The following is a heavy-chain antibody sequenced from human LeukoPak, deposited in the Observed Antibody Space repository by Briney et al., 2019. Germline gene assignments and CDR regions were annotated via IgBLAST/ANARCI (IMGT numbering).Heavy chain of an antibody. J-gene: IGHJ3*02. V-gene: IGHV1-69*05. CDR3: ARDGARYCSGGSCDDAFDI. CDR2: IIPIFGTA. CDR1: GGTFSSYA. Sequence: GASVKVSCKASGGTFSSYAISWVRQAPGQGLEWMGRIIPIFGTANYAQKFQGRVTITTDESTSTAYMELSSLRSEDTAVYYCARDGARYCSGGSCDDAFDIWGQGTMVTVSS. D-gene: IGHD2-15*01.